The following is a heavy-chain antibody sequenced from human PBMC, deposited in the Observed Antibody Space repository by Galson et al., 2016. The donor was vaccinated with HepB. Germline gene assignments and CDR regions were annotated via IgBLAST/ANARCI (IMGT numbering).Heavy chain of an antibody. CDR1: GFSITSHYY. V-gene: IGHV4-38-2*02. CDR2: IHHTGTT. J-gene: IGHJ4*02. D-gene: IGHD3-16*01. CDR3: ARAKGGTPWYFGF. Sequence: ETLSLTCSVSGFSITSHYYWSWIRQPPGRGLEWIATIHHTGTTYYDSFLKSRFTISVDTSENPFSLKLNSVTAADTAVYFCARAKGGTPWYFGFWGQGILVTVSS.